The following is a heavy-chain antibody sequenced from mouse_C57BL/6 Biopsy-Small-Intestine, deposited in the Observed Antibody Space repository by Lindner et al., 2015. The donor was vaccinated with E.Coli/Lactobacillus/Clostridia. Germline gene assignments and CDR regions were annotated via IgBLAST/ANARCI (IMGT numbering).Heavy chain of an antibody. Sequence: VQLQESGGGLVKPGGSLKLSCAASGFTLSDYGMHWVRQAPEKGLEWVAYISSGSNTIYYADTVKGRFTISRDNAKNTLFLQMTSLRSEDTAMYYCAREGLYAFDYWGQGTTLTVSS. CDR2: ISSGSNTI. V-gene: IGHV5-17*01. CDR3: AREGLYAFDY. D-gene: IGHD2-12*01. CDR1: GFTLSDYG. J-gene: IGHJ2*01.